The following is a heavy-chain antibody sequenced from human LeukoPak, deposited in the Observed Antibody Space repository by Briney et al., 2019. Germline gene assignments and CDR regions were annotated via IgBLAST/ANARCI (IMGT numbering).Heavy chain of an antibody. V-gene: IGHV4-59*05. D-gene: IGHD3-22*01. CDR2: IYYRGNT. Sequence: SETLSLTCTVSGGSISSYYWSWIRQPPGKGLEWVGSIYYRGNTYYNPSLKSRVTLSADTSKNQFSLKVTSVTAADTAVYYCARASSGYYWDFDYWGQGALVTAS. J-gene: IGHJ4*02. CDR3: ARASSGYYWDFDY. CDR1: GGSISSYY.